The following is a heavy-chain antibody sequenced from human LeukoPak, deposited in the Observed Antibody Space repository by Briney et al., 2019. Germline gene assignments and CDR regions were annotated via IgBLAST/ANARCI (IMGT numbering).Heavy chain of an antibody. CDR3: ARGRCYYLG. CDR2: ISAYNGNT. J-gene: IGHJ4*02. D-gene: IGHD3-22*01. Sequence: ASVKVSCKASGYTFTSYGISWVRQAPGQGLEWMGWISAYNGNTNYAQKLQGRVTMTTDTCTSTAYMAVMSLRSDDTAVYYWARGRCYYLGWGQGTLVTVSS. CDR1: GYTFTSYG. V-gene: IGHV1-18*01.